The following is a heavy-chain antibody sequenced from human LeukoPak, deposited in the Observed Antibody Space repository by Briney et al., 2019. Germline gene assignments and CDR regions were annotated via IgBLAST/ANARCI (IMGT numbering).Heavy chain of an antibody. J-gene: IGHJ4*02. CDR3: ASERDRDDDLGDY. Sequence: PSETLSLTCTVSRGSMSHYYWSWIRQPPGKGLEWIGYIDYSGSTNYNPSLKSRVTISVDTSKNQFSLKLSSVTAADTAVYYCASERDRDDDLGDYWGQGTLVTVSS. CDR1: RGSMSHYY. V-gene: IGHV4-59*08. D-gene: IGHD2-15*01. CDR2: IDYSGST.